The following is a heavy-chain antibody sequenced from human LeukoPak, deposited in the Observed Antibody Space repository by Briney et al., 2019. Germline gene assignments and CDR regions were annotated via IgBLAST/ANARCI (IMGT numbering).Heavy chain of an antibody. CDR2: IYYSGST. CDR3: AIVKYYDFWSGYWDRNYYYYYMDV. V-gene: IGHV4-59*01. J-gene: IGHJ6*03. Sequence: SETLSLTCTVSGGSISSYYWSWIRQPPGKGLEWIGYIYYSGSTNYNPSLKSRGTISLDTSKNQFSLKLRSVTAADVAVLYCAIVKYYDFWSGYWDRNYYYYYMDVWGKGTTVTVSS. D-gene: IGHD3-3*01. CDR1: GGSISSYY.